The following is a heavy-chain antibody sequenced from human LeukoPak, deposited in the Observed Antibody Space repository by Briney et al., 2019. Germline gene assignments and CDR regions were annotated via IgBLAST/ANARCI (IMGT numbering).Heavy chain of an antibody. D-gene: IGHD4-17*01. V-gene: IGHV4-31*03. CDR1: GGSISSGGYY. CDR2: IYYSGST. CDR3: ARDDYGIRDNGGL. Sequence: SETLSLTCTVSGGSISSGGYYWSWIRQHPGKGLEWIGYIYYSGSTYYNPSLKSRVTISVDTSKNQFSLKLSSVTAADTAVYYCARDDYGIRDNGGLWGQGTLVTVSS. J-gene: IGHJ4*02.